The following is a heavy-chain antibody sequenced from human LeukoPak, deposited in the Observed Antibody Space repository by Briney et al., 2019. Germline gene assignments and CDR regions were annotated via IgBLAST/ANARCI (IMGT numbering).Heavy chain of an antibody. CDR1: GGSISSGDYY. D-gene: IGHD6-13*01. Sequence: SRTLSLTCTVSGGSISSGDYYWSWIRQPPGKGLEWIGYIYYSGSAYYNPSLKSRVALSVDTSKNQFSLKLTSVTAADTAVYYCARDSSSWGGFDYWGQGTLVTVSS. CDR2: IYYSGSA. J-gene: IGHJ4*02. CDR3: ARDSSSWGGFDY. V-gene: IGHV4-30-4*08.